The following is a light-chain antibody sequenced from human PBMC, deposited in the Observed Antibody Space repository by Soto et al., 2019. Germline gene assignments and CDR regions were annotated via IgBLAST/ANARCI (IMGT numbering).Light chain of an antibody. V-gene: IGKV3-20*01. CDR3: QQYDTSPRT. J-gene: IGKJ1*01. CDR2: GAS. CDR1: QSVSSNY. Sequence: EIVLTQSPGTLSLSPGERATLSCRARQSVSSNYLAWYQQKRGQAPRLLIYGASSRATGIPTRFSGSGSGTDFTLTISRREPEDFAVYYCQQYDTSPRTFGQGTKVEI.